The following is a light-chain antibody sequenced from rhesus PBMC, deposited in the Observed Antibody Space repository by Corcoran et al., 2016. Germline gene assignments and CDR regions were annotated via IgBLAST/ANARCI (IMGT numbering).Light chain of an antibody. CDR3: MQSIEFPYS. CDR1: QSLLDSDGYTG. Sequence: DIVMTQTPLSLPVTPGEPASISCRSSQSLLDSDGYTGLDWYLQKPGQSPQLLIYGVSNRVSGVPDRVSGSGSGTDFTLNISRGEAEDVGVYYCMQSIEFPYSFGQGTKVEIK. J-gene: IGKJ2*01. V-gene: IGKV2-90*01. CDR2: GVS.